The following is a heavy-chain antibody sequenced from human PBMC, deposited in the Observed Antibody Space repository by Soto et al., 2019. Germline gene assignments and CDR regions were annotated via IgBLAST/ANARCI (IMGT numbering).Heavy chain of an antibody. CDR1: GFTFNSYG. Sequence: GGSLRLSCAASGFTFNSYGMHWVRQAPGKGLEWVAVIWYDGSNKYYADSVKGRFTISRDNSKNTLYLQMNSLRAEDTAVYYCARDRPYYYDSSGYVMDYWGQGTLVTVS. CDR3: ARDRPYYYDSSGYVMDY. CDR2: IWYDGSNK. J-gene: IGHJ4*02. D-gene: IGHD3-22*01. V-gene: IGHV3-33*01.